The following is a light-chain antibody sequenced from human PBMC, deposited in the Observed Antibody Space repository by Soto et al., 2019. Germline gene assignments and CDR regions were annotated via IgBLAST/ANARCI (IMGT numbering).Light chain of an antibody. J-gene: IGKJ1*01. Sequence: IVLTQSPGTLSLSPGERATLSCRASQSVSSNYLAWYQQKPGQAPRLLVYDASFGATGIPDRFSGTGSGTDFTLTISRLEPEDFAVYYCQQYGSSPWTFGQGTKVDI. CDR1: QSVSSNY. CDR3: QQYGSSPWT. CDR2: DAS. V-gene: IGKV3-20*01.